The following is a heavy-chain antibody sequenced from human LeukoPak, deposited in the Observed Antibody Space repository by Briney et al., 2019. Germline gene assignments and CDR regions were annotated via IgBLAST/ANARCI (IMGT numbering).Heavy chain of an antibody. CDR1: GFTFSSYA. D-gene: IGHD1-26*01. Sequence: GGSLRLSCAASGFTFSSYAMSWVRQAPGKGLEWVSAISGSGGSTYYADSVKGRFTISRENSKNTLYLQMTSLRADDTAVYYCAKAPHSGSAKSPYYFDYWGQGTLVTVSS. V-gene: IGHV3-23*01. CDR2: ISGSGGST. J-gene: IGHJ4*02. CDR3: AKAPHSGSAKSPYYFDY.